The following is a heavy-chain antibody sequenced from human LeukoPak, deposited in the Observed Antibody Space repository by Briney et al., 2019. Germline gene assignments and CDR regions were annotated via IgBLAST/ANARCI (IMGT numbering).Heavy chain of an antibody. D-gene: IGHD3-16*02. J-gene: IGHJ4*02. V-gene: IGHV3-9*01. CDR2: ISWNSGRI. Sequence: GGSLRLSCAASGFTFDDYDMHWVRHATGKGMEWVSGISWNSGRIAYADSVKGRFTISRDNAKNSLYLQMNSLRTEDTAFYYCAKGITFGGVIVPDFDYWGQGTLVTVSS. CDR3: AKGITFGGVIVPDFDY. CDR1: GFTFDDYD.